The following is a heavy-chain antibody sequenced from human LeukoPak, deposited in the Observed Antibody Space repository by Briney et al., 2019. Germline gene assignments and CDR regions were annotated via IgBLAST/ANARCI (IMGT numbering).Heavy chain of an antibody. D-gene: IGHD2-15*01. J-gene: IGHJ4*02. Sequence: ASVKVSCKASGGTFSSYAISWVRQAPGQGLGWMGRIIPILGIANYAQKFQGRVTITADKSTSTAYMELSSLRSEDTAVYYCARSRGSAGRFDYWGQGTLVTVSS. V-gene: IGHV1-69*04. CDR2: IIPILGIA. CDR1: GGTFSSYA. CDR3: ARSRGSAGRFDY.